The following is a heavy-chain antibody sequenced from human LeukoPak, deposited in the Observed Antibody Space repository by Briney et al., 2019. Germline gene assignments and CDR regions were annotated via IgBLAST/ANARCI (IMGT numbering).Heavy chain of an antibody. J-gene: IGHJ4*02. V-gene: IGHV4-30-4*08. CDR1: GGSISSGDYY. CDR2: IYYSGST. Sequence: PSETLSLTCTVSGGSISSGDYYWSWIRQPPGKGLEWIGYIYYSGSTYYNPSLKSRVTISVDTSKNQFSLKLSSVTAADTAVYYCATEAGEMATITSNKNYGGQGPLVTVSS. D-gene: IGHD5-24*01. CDR3: ATEAGEMATITSNKNY.